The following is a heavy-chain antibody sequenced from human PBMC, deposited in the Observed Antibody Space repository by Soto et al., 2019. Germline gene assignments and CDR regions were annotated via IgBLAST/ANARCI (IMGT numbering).Heavy chain of an antibody. CDR1: GGTFSSYA. CDR2: IIPIFGTA. J-gene: IGHJ5*02. D-gene: IGHD6-6*01. Sequence: SVKVSCKASGGTFSSYAISWVRQAPGQGLEWMGGIIPIFGTANYAQKFQGRVTITADESTSTAYMELSSLRSEDTAVYYCARDPAPLSSISARPYDWYAPWGQGTLVTVSA. V-gene: IGHV1-69*13. CDR3: ARDPAPLSSISARPYDWYAP.